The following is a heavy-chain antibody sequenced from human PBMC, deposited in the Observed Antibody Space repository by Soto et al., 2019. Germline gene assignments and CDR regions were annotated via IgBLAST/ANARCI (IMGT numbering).Heavy chain of an antibody. V-gene: IGHV2-5*02. Sequence: QITLKESGPTLVKPTQTLTLTCTFSGFSLSADGVGVGWIRQPPGKALEWLALIYWDDDKRYRPSLKSRLTITKDTSNNQVVLTMTNMDPVDTATYYCAPAYGGTSWPNDAFDVWGQGTVVTVSS. D-gene: IGHD2-2*01. CDR3: APAYGGTSWPNDAFDV. CDR2: IYWDDDK. J-gene: IGHJ3*01. CDR1: GFSLSADGVG.